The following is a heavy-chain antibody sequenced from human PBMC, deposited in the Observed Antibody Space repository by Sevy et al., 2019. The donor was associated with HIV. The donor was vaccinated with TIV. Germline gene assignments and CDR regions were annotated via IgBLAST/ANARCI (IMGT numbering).Heavy chain of an antibody. CDR2: ISGSGGST. V-gene: IGHV3-23*01. D-gene: IGHD2-15*01. Sequence: GGSLRLSCAASGFTFSSYAMSWVSQAPGKGLEWVSAISGSGGSTYYADSVKGRFTISRDNSKNTLYLQMNSLRAEDTAVYYCAKALGPPPGGNPYYYGMDVWGQGTTVTVSS. CDR3: AKALGPPPGGNPYYYGMDV. J-gene: IGHJ6*02. CDR1: GFTFSSYA.